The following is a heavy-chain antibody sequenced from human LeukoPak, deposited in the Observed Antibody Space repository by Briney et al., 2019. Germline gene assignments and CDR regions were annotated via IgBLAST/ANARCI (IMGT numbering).Heavy chain of an antibody. Sequence: PGGSLRLSWAASGXTFNTYAMHWVRQAPGKGLEWVAVISDNGRRQYYADSVKGRFTISRDNSKNMLYLQMNSLRVEDTAVYYCARELRLRGYFDYWGQGTLVTVSS. V-gene: IGHV3-30*04. CDR2: ISDNGRRQ. D-gene: IGHD3-10*01. J-gene: IGHJ4*02. CDR1: GXTFNTYA. CDR3: ARELRLRGYFDY.